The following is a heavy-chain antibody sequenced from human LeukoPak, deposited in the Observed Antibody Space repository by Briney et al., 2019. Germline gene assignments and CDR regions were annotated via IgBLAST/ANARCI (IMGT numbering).Heavy chain of an antibody. Sequence: SETLSLTCTVSGGSISSGGYYWSWIRQPPGKGLEWIGYIYHSGSTNYNPSLKSRVTISVDTSKNQFSLKLSSVTAADTAVYYCARAGRLYYYGSGSYFHWGQGTLVTVSS. V-gene: IGHV4-30-2*01. CDR3: ARAGRLYYYGSGSYFH. CDR2: IYHSGST. D-gene: IGHD3-10*01. J-gene: IGHJ4*02. CDR1: GGSISSGGYY.